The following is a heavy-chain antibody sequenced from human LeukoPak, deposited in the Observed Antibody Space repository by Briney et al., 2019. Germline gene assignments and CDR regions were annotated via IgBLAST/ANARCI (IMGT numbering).Heavy chain of an antibody. Sequence: ASVKVSCKASGYTFTGYYIHWVRQAPGQGLEWMGWINPNSGGTNYAQKFQGRVTMTRDTSISTAYMELSRLRSDDTAVYYCASPQGDSSSWDFDYWGQGTLVTVSS. CDR1: GYTFTGYY. D-gene: IGHD6-13*01. J-gene: IGHJ4*02. CDR2: INPNSGGT. V-gene: IGHV1-2*02. CDR3: ASPQGDSSSWDFDY.